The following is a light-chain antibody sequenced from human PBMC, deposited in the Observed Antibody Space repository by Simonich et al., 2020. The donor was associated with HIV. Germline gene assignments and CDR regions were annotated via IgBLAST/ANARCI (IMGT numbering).Light chain of an antibody. CDR1: QSVTTN. CDR2: AAS. CDR3: QQYNNWPPLT. Sequence: EIVMTQSPATLSVSPGDRATLSCRASQSVTTNLAWYQQKPGQVPRLLIYAASTRATGIPARFSGSGSGTEFTLTISSTQSEDFAVYYCQQYNNWPPLTFGGGTKVEIK. J-gene: IGKJ4*01. V-gene: IGKV3-15*01.